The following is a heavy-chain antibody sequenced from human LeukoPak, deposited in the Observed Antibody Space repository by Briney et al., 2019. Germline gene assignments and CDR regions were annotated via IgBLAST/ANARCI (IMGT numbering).Heavy chain of an antibody. CDR2: ISSSGSTI. Sequence: GGSLRLSCAASGFTFSSYEMNWVRQAPRKGLEWVSYISSSGSTIYYADSVKGRFTISRDNAKNSLYLQMNSLRAEDTAVYYCAKGGGSSTYSFVDYWGQGTLVTVSS. D-gene: IGHD6-6*01. CDR3: AKGGGSSTYSFVDY. J-gene: IGHJ4*02. CDR1: GFTFSSYE. V-gene: IGHV3-48*03.